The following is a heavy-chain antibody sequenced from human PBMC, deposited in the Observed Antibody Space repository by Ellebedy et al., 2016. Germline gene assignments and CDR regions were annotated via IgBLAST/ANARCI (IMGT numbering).Heavy chain of an antibody. CDR1: RYTLTELS. Sequence: ASVKVSXKVSRYTLTELSMHWVRQAPGKGLEWMGGFDPEDGETIYAQKFQGRVTMTEDTSTDTAYMELSSLRSEDTAVYYCATALSGIVYAIGRDAFDIWGQGTMVTVSS. D-gene: IGHD2-8*01. CDR2: FDPEDGET. J-gene: IGHJ3*02. V-gene: IGHV1-24*01. CDR3: ATALSGIVYAIGRDAFDI.